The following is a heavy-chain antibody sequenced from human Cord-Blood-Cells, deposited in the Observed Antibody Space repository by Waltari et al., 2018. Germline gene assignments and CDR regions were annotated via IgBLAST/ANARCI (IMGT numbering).Heavy chain of an antibody. CDR3: AKVRDWNYWYFDL. D-gene: IGHD1-1*01. J-gene: IGHJ2*01. CDR1: GFTFSTYA. CDR2: ISGSGGST. Sequence: EVQLLESGGGLVQPGGSLRLSCAASGFTFSTYAMSWVRQAPGKGLEWVSAISGSGGSTYYADSVKGRFTISRDNSKNTLYLQMNSLRAEDTAVYYCAKVRDWNYWYFDLWGRGTLVTVSS. V-gene: IGHV3-23*01.